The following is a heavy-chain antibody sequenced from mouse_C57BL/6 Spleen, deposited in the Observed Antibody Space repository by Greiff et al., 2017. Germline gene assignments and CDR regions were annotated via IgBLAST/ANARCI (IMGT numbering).Heavy chain of an antibody. V-gene: IGHV1-22*01. J-gene: IGHJ2*01. Sequence: EVQLQQSGPELVKPGASVKMSCKASGYSFTDYNMHWVKQSHGKSLEWIGYINPNNGGTSYNQKFKGKATLTVNKSSSTAYMELRSLTSEDSAVYYCAREITGAFDYWGQGTTLTVSS. CDR1: GYSFTDYN. CDR3: AREITGAFDY. D-gene: IGHD4-1*01. CDR2: INPNNGGT.